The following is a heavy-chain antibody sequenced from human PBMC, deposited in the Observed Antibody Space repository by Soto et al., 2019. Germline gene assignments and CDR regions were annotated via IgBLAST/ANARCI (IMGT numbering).Heavy chain of an antibody. V-gene: IGHV1-69*01. D-gene: IGHD3-10*01. Sequence: QVQLVQSGAEVMKPGSSVKVSCKASGGTFSSYAISWVRQAPGQGLEWMGGIIPIFGTANYAQKFQGRVTITADESTSTAYMELSSLRSEDTAVYYCARVVKFYGSGSYEGWFDPWGQGTLVTVSS. CDR1: GGTFSSYA. CDR2: IIPIFGTA. CDR3: ARVVKFYGSGSYEGWFDP. J-gene: IGHJ5*02.